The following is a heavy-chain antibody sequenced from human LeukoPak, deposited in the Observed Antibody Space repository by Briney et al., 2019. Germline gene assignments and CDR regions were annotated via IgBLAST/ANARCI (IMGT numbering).Heavy chain of an antibody. CDR1: GFTFSSYA. Sequence: GWSLRLSCAASGFTFSSYAMSWVRQAPGKGLEWVSYISSSSSTIYYADSVKGRFTISRDNAKNSLYLQMNSLRAEDTAVYYCARDRYDFWSGSHIDYWGQGTLVTVSS. J-gene: IGHJ4*02. D-gene: IGHD3-3*01. V-gene: IGHV3-48*04. CDR3: ARDRYDFWSGSHIDY. CDR2: ISSSSSTI.